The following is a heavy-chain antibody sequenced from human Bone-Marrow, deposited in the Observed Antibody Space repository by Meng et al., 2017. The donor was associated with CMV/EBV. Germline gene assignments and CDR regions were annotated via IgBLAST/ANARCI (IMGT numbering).Heavy chain of an antibody. CDR3: AREASCSSTSCYTMVYFDY. CDR1: GYTFTGYY. CDR2: INPNSGGT. V-gene: IGHV1-2*02. Sequence: ASVKVSCKASGYTFTGYYMHWVRQAPGQGLEWMGWINPNSGGTNYAQKFQGRVTMTRDTSISTAYMELSRLRSDDTAVYYCAREASCSSTSCYTMVYFDYGGQGTLVTLL. J-gene: IGHJ4*02. D-gene: IGHD2-2*02.